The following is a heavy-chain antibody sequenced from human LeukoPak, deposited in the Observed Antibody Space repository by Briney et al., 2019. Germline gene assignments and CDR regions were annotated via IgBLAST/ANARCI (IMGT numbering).Heavy chain of an antibody. V-gene: IGHV3-33*01. CDR1: GFTFSSYG. Sequence: GGSLRLSCTASGFTFSSYGMHWVRQAPGRGLEWVAAIQYDGSIEYYADSVKGRFTISRDNAKNTLYLQMNSLRAEDTAVYYCAREGVWRQQLVDYYYGMDVWGQGTTVTVSS. CDR3: AREGVWRQQLVDYYYGMDV. J-gene: IGHJ6*02. D-gene: IGHD6-13*01. CDR2: IQYDGSIE.